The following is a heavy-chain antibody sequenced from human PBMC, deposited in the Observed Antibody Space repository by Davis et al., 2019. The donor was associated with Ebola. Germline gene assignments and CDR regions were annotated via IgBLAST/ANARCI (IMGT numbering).Heavy chain of an antibody. J-gene: IGHJ4*02. CDR3: GRHSHNSGFDY. Sequence: MPSETLSLTCAVYGGSFSGYYWSWIRQPPGKGLEWIGEINHNGSTNYNPSLKSRVTISVDTSKSQFSLKLNSVTGADTAVYYCGRHSHNSGFDYWGQGPLVTVSS. CDR1: GGSFSGYY. CDR2: INHNGST. V-gene: IGHV4-34*01. D-gene: IGHD3-22*01.